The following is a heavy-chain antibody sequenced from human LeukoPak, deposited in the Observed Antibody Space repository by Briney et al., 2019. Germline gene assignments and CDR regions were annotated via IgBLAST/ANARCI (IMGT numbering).Heavy chain of an antibody. D-gene: IGHD4-23*01. J-gene: IGHJ3*02. CDR1: GGSISTIGYC. V-gene: IGHV4-30-2*01. CDR2: IYQSGST. Sequence: SQTLSLTCGVSGGSISTIGYCWSWRRQPPGKGLEGIGYIYQSGSTSYNPSLQSRVTISIDRSKNQFSLKLSSVTAADTAVYYCATYGGNARDAFDIWGQGTMVTVSS. CDR3: ATYGGNARDAFDI.